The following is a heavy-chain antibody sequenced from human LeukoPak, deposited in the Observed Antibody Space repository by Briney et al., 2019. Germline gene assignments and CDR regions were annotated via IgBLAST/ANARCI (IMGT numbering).Heavy chain of an antibody. V-gene: IGHV1-2*02. Sequence: ASVKVSCKASGYIFTGYYMYWVRQAPGQGLEWMGWINPNSGGTNYAQKFQGRVTMTRDTSISTAYMELSRLRSDDTAVYYCARDYVGSSSWFDPWGPGILVTVSS. J-gene: IGHJ5*02. CDR3: ARDYVGSSSWFDP. CDR2: INPNSGGT. D-gene: IGHD6-13*01. CDR1: GYIFTGYY.